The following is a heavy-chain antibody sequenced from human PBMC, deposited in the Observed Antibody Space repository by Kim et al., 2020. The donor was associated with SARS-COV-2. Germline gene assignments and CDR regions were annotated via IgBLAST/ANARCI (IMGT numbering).Heavy chain of an antibody. V-gene: IGHV3-7*01. CDR3: ARSVFADSY. CDR2: INQDGSES. CDR1: GFTFSHDW. Sequence: GGSLRLSCAASGFTFSHDWMTWVRQAPGKGLEWVANINQDGSESYYVDSVKGRFTISRDNAKNSLYLHMNSLRVEDPAVYYCARSVFADSYWDQGTLV. D-gene: IGHD3-10*02. J-gene: IGHJ4*02.